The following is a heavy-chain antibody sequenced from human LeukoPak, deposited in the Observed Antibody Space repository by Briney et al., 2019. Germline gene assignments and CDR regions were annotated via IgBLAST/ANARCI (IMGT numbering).Heavy chain of an antibody. Sequence: SQTLSLTCAVSGGSISSDGYSWRWIRQPPGKGLEWIGYIFHSGSTFYNPSLQSRVTISVDRSNNQFSLKLSSVTAADTAVYYCARSVYCSGGNCYFDYWGQGTLVTVSS. D-gene: IGHD2-15*01. V-gene: IGHV4-30-2*01. CDR2: IFHSGST. J-gene: IGHJ4*02. CDR1: GGSISSDGYS. CDR3: ARSVYCSGGNCYFDY.